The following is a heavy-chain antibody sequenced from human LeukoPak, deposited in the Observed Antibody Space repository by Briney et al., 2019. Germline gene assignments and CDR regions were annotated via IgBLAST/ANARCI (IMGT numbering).Heavy chain of an antibody. CDR1: GGSISSGSYY. D-gene: IGHD3-10*01. CDR2: IYTSGNT. V-gene: IGHV4-61*02. J-gene: IGHJ5*02. CDR3: AREGLNMVRGVIPKEAWGWFDP. Sequence: SQTLSLTCTVSGGSISSGSYYWNWIRQPAGKGLEWIGRIYTSGNTNYNPSLKSRVTISVDTSKNQFSLKLSSMTAADTAVYYCAREGLNMVRGVIPKEAWGWFDPWGQGTLVTVSS.